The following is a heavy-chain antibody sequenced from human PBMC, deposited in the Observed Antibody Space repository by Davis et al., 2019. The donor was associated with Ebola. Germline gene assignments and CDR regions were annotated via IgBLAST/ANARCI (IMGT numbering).Heavy chain of an antibody. CDR3: ARDRPEAVAGLDH. V-gene: IGHV3-21*01. J-gene: IGHJ4*02. Sequence: PGGSLRLSCTGSGSDFTDYSMNWVRQAPGKGLEWVASITASSIYIFYGDSVRGRFTVSRDNARTSLYLQMNALGVEDTAVYYCARDRPEAVAGLDHWGQGTLVTVSS. CDR1: GSDFTDYS. D-gene: IGHD6-19*01. CDR2: ITASSIYI.